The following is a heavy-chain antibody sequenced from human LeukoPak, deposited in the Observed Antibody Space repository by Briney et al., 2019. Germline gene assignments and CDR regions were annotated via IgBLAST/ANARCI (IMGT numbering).Heavy chain of an antibody. J-gene: IGHJ4*02. D-gene: IGHD3-10*01. CDR3: ARDKLSANLGANDY. CDR2: IRAYDGNT. V-gene: IGHV1-18*01. Sequence: ASVKVSCKASGYAFTSYGISWVRQAPGQGLEWMGWIRAYDGNTNYAQKLQGRVTMTTDTSTRPAYMEPRSMRSDDTAVYYCARDKLSANLGANDYWGQGTLVTVSS. CDR1: GYAFTSYG.